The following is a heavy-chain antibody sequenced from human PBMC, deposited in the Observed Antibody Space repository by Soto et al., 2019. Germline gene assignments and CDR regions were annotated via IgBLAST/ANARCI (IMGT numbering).Heavy chain of an antibody. D-gene: IGHD6-13*01. Sequence: ASVKVSCKASGYTFTSYDINWVRQATGQGLEWMGWMNPNSGNTGYAQKFQGRVTMTRNTSISTAYMELSSLRSEDTAVYYCARGTNRGIADKDAFDIWGQGTMVTVSS. V-gene: IGHV1-8*01. CDR2: MNPNSGNT. CDR3: ARGTNRGIADKDAFDI. CDR1: GYTFTSYD. J-gene: IGHJ3*02.